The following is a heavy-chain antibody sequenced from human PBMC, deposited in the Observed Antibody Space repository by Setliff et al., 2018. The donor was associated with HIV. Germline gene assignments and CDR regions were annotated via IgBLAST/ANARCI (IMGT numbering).Heavy chain of an antibody. D-gene: IGHD3-16*01. V-gene: IGHV4-59*01. CDR3: ARGNNDYVYLDY. Sequence: SETLSLTCTVSNGSIGAYYWTWIRQPPGKGLEYIGYIYFTGPTKFNPSLKSRVTMSVDTSKKQFSLKLSSVTAADTAVYYCARGNNDYVYLDYWGQGALVTVSS. J-gene: IGHJ4*02. CDR2: IYFTGPT. CDR1: NGSIGAYY.